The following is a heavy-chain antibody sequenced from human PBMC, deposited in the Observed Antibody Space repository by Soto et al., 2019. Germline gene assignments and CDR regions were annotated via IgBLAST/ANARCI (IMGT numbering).Heavy chain of an antibody. CDR1: GFTFSSYA. V-gene: IGHV3-30-3*01. J-gene: IGHJ4*02. CDR3: ARIMVVVVVAATSHFAY. CDR2: ISYDGSNK. Sequence: QVQLVESGGGVVQPGRSLRLSCAASGFTFSSYAMHWVRQAPGKGLEWVAVISYDGSNKYYADSVKGRFTISRDNSKNTLYLQMNSLRAEDTAVYYCARIMVVVVVAATSHFAYWGQGTLVTVSS. D-gene: IGHD2-15*01.